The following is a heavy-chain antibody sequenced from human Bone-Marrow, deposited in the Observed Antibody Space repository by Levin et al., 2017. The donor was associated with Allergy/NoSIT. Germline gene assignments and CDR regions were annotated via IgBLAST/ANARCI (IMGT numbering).Heavy chain of an antibody. CDR1: GDIFSAYY. D-gene: IGHD1-1*01. CDR2: IDPKSGVT. CDR3: ARWEPVTGMDF. J-gene: IGHJ6*02. V-gene: IGHV1-2*06. Sequence: AASVKVSCKASGDIFSAYYIHWVRQVPGQGLEWVGRIDPKSGVTNYAQNFQGRVTMTRDTSIMTAYMELSSLTSDDAAIYYCARWEPVTGMDFWGQGTTVTVSS.